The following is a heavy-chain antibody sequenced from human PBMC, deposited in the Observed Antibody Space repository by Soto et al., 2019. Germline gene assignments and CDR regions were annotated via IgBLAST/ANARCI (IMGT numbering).Heavy chain of an antibody. V-gene: IGHV1-8*01. D-gene: IGHD3-10*01. CDR2: MNPNSGKT. J-gene: IGHJ4*02. CDR1: GYTFTSYD. Sequence: QVQLVQSGAEVKKPGASVKVSCKASGYTFTSYDINWVRQATGQGLEWMGWMNPNSGKTGYAQKFQGRVTMTRNTSISTAYMELSSLRSEDTAVYYCARGGVFFFAAPTNPFDYWGQGTMVIVSS. CDR3: ARGGVFFFAAPTNPFDY.